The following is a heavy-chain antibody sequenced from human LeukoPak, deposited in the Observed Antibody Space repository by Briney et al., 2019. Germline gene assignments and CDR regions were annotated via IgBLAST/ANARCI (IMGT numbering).Heavy chain of an antibody. V-gene: IGHV3-21*01. CDR1: GFTFSSYS. CDR3: ARDYGDYAGYFDY. Sequence: PGGSLRLSCAASGFTFSSYSMNWVRQAPGKGLEWVSSISSSSSYIYYADSVKGRFTISRDNAKNTLYLQMNSLRAEVTAVYYCARDYGDYAGYFDYWGQGTLVTVSS. CDR2: ISSSSSYI. J-gene: IGHJ4*02. D-gene: IGHD4-17*01.